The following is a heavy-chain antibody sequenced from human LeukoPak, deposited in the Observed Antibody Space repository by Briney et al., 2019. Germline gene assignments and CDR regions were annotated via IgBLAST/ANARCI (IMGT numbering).Heavy chain of an antibody. J-gene: IGHJ4*02. V-gene: IGHV1-2*02. D-gene: IGHD1-20*01. CDR1: GYTVTGYY. CDR2: INPNSGGT. CDR3: ARDRVTGTDFDY. Sequence: ASVKVSCKASGYTVTGYYMHWVRQAPGQGLEWMGWINPNSGGTNYAQKFQGRVTMTRDTSISTAYMELGRLRSDDTAVYYCARDRVTGTDFDYWGQGTLVTVSS.